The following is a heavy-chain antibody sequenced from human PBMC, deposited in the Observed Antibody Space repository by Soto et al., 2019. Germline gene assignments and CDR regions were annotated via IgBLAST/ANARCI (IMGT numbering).Heavy chain of an antibody. CDR2: ISYDGSNK. D-gene: IGHD3-9*01. CDR1: GFTFSSYA. Sequence: QVQLVESGGGVVQPGRSLRLSCAASGFTFSSYAMHWVRQAPGKGLEWVAVISYDGSNKYYADSVKGRFTISRDNSKNTLYLQMNSLRAEDTAVYYCAREADNFDWLLYQYYFVYWGQGTLVTVSS. V-gene: IGHV3-30-3*01. J-gene: IGHJ4*02. CDR3: AREADNFDWLLYQYYFVY.